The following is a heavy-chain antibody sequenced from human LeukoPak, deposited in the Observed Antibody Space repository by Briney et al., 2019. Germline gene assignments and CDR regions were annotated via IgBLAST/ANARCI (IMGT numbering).Heavy chain of an antibody. J-gene: IGHJ4*02. CDR2: VYYSGRT. D-gene: IGHD2-15*01. CDR3: ARQGEHCDGGSCFPFHY. V-gene: IGHV4-39*01. Sequence: WVRQPPGKGLEWIGTVYYSGRTYYNPSLKSRLTISVDTSKNQFSLKLNSVTAADTAIYYCARQGEHCDGGSCFPFHYWGQGTLVTVSS.